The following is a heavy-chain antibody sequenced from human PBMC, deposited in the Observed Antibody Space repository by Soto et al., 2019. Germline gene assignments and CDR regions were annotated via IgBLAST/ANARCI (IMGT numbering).Heavy chain of an antibody. D-gene: IGHD2-21*01. V-gene: IGHV4-4*02. CDR3: ARHIAVSGTRGFDH. CDR1: GGSITSNW. CDR2: IFHTGSA. Sequence: QVQLQESGPGLMKPSGTLSLTCAVSGGSITSNWWSWVRQPPGKGLEWIAEIFHTGSANYNPSLMGRLTISMDKSRSHLSLTLNSGTAADTAVYYCARHIAVSGTRGFDHWGQGTLVTVSS. J-gene: IGHJ4*02.